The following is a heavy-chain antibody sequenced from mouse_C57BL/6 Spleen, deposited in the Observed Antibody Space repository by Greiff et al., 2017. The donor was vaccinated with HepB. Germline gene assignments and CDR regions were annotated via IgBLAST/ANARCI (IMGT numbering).Heavy chain of an antibody. J-gene: IGHJ4*01. CDR2: IDPANGNT. D-gene: IGHD2-2*01. V-gene: IGHV14-3*01. Sequence: EVQLQHSVAELVRPGASVKLSCTASGFNIKNTYMHWVKQRPEQGLEWIGRIDPANGNTKYAPKFQGKATITADTSSNTAYLQISSLTSEDTSIYYCALIYYGYDGDYYAMDYWGQGTSVTVSS. CDR1: GFNIKNTY. CDR3: ALIYYGYDGDYYAMDY.